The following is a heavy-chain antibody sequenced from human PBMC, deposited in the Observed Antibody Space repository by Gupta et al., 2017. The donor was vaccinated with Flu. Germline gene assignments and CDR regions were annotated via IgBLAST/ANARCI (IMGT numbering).Heavy chain of an antibody. CDR2: INPNSGGT. CDR3: ARGLVVSNPRHYYYGMDV. J-gene: IGHJ6*02. CDR1: GYTFTGYS. Sequence: QVQLVQSGAEVKKPGASVKVSCKASGYTFTGYSMHWVRQAPGQGLEWRGGINPNSGGTNYAQKFQGRVTRTRDTSISTAYRELSRLRSDDTAVYYCARGLVVSNPRHYYYGMDVWGQGTTVTVSS. D-gene: IGHD2-21*01. V-gene: IGHV1-2*02.